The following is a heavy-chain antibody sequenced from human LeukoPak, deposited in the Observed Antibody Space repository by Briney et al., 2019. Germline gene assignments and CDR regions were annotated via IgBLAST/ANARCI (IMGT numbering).Heavy chain of an antibody. J-gene: IGHJ4*02. D-gene: IGHD4-17*01. CDR3: PRDLYGDYSPFDY. CDR2: IKQDGSEK. V-gene: IGHV3-7*04. Sequence: GGSLRLSCAASGFTFSDYWMSWVRQAPGRGLEWVANIKQDGSEKHYVDSVKGRFTISRDNAKNSLYLQMNSLRAEDTAVYYCPRDLYGDYSPFDYCGQGTLVTVSS. CDR1: GFTFSDYW.